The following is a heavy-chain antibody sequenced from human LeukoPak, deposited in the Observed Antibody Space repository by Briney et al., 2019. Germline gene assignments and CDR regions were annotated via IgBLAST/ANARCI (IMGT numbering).Heavy chain of an antibody. Sequence: PGGSLRLSCAASGFTFSSYGMHWVRQAPGKGLEWVAVIWYDGSNKYYADSVKGRFTISRDNSKNTLYLQMNSLRAEDTAVYYCARAGEIAAGAFDYWGQGTLVTVSS. J-gene: IGHJ4*02. CDR1: GFTFSSYG. V-gene: IGHV3-33*01. CDR2: IWYDGSNK. D-gene: IGHD6-13*01. CDR3: ARAGEIAAGAFDY.